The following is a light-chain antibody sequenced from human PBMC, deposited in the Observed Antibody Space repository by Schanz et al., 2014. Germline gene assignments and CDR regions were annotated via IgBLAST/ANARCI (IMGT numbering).Light chain of an antibody. V-gene: IGLV2-8*01. CDR3: SSYAGSNKK. J-gene: IGLJ2*01. Sequence: QSVLTQPPSASGSPGQSVTISCTGTSNDVGRYDYVSWYQQHPGKAPKLILFEVTKRPSGVPDRFSGSKSGDTASLTISGLQAEDEADYYCSSYAGSNKKFGGGTKLTVL. CDR1: SNDVGRYDY. CDR2: EVT.